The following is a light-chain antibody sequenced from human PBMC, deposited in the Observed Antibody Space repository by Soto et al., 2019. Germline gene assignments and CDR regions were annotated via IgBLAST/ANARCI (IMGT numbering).Light chain of an antibody. Sequence: EIQMTQSPSTLAASVGDRVTLTCRASQSISSWVAWYQQKPGKAPKLLIYDASSLETGVPSRFSGSGSGTDFTLTISSLQPEDFATYYCQQYDNSPLIFGQGTRLEIK. J-gene: IGKJ5*01. CDR3: QQYDNSPLI. CDR2: DAS. CDR1: QSISSW. V-gene: IGKV1-5*01.